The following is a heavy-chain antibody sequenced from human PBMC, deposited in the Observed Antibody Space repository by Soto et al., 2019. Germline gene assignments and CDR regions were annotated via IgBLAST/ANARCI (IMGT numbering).Heavy chain of an antibody. V-gene: IGHV1-8*01. Sequence: VQLVQSGAEVKKPGASVKVSCKASGYTFINNNINWVRQATGQGLEWMGWMNPNTGNTAYVQKFQGRVTMTRDISTSTAYMELSSLRSDDTAVHYCAREDYYGSGSYYDWGQGTSVTVSS. J-gene: IGHJ4*02. D-gene: IGHD3-10*01. CDR1: GYTFINNN. CDR2: MNPNTGNT. CDR3: AREDYYGSGSYYD.